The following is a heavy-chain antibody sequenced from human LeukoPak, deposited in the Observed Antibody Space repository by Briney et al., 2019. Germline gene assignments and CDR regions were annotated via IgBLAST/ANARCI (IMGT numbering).Heavy chain of an antibody. J-gene: IGHJ6*03. CDR3: RSPLQHLVQGQVYYMDV. CDR1: GFTFGDYA. Sequence: HPGGSLRLSCTASGFTFGDYAMSWVRQAPGKGLEWVGFIRSKAYGGTTEYAASVKGRFTISRDDSKGIAYLQMNSLKTEDTAVYYCRSPLQHLVQGQVYYMDVWGKGTTVTISS. CDR2: IRSKAYGGTT. V-gene: IGHV3-49*04. D-gene: IGHD6-13*01.